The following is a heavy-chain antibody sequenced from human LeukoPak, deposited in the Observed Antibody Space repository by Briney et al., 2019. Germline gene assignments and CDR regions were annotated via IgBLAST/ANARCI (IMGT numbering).Heavy chain of an antibody. CDR2: IHQTGST. J-gene: IGHJ5*02. CDR3: ARVRSPNHYYDSSGYPNWFDP. CDR1: GYSTSGGYY. Sequence: SETLSLTCTVLGYSTSGGYYWGWIRQSPGKGLEWIGSIHQTGSTYYNPSLQSRVTISLDTSKSRSSLRLPSVTAADTAVYYCARVRSPNHYYDSSGYPNWFDPWGQGTLVTVSS. V-gene: IGHV4-38-2*02. D-gene: IGHD3-22*01.